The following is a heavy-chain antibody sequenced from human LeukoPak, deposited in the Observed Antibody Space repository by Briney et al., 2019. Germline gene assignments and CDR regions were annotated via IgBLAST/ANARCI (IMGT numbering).Heavy chain of an antibody. V-gene: IGHV4-39*02. D-gene: IGHD3-16*01. Sequence: SETLSLTCTVSGGSISSSTYYWGWIRQPPGQGLEWIGAIYYTGTTYYNPSLRSRVTISVDTSKNHFSLNLSSVTAADTALYYCANAPRQGSIGGLDYWGQGTLVTVSS. J-gene: IGHJ4*02. CDR1: GGSISSSTYY. CDR3: ANAPRQGSIGGLDY. CDR2: IYYTGTT.